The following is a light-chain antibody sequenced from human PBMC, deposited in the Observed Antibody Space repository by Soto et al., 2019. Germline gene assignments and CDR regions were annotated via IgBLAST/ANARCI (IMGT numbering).Light chain of an antibody. J-gene: IGKJ1*01. CDR3: QQSYSTPVT. CDR2: DAS. Sequence: DVQMTQSPYALSASVGDRVTITCQASQDISNYLNWYQQKPGKAPKLLIYDASNLQSGVPSRFSGSGSGTDFTLTISSLQPEDFATYYCQQSYSTPVTFGQGTKVDI. V-gene: IGKV1-39*01. CDR1: QDISNY.